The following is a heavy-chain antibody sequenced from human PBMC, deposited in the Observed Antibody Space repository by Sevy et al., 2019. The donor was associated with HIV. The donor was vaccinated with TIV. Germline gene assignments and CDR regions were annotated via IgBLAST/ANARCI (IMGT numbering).Heavy chain of an antibody. J-gene: IGHJ6*02. CDR1: GGTFSSYA. CDR3: AGGEPLPAAYYYYYGMDV. D-gene: IGHD2-2*01. CDR2: IIPIFGTA. V-gene: IGHV1-69*13. Sequence: SVKVSCKASGGTFSSYAISWVRQAPGQGLEWMGGIIPIFGTANYAQKFQGRVTITADESTSTAYMELSSLRSEDTAVYYCAGGEPLPAAYYYYYGMDVWGQGTTVTVSS.